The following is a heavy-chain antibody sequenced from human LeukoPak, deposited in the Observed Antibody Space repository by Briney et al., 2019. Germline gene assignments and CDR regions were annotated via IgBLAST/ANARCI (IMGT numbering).Heavy chain of an antibody. Sequence: ESGPTLLKPTQTLTLTCTSSGFSLSTSGVGLGWSRQPPGKALDWLALIYWNDDKRHSPSLKNRITITKHTSKHQVVLTMTNMDPVDTATYYCAHTPLGIIDFDYWGQGTLVTVSS. CDR1: GFSLSTSGVG. D-gene: IGHD3-16*02. CDR2: IYWNDDK. CDR3: AHTPLGIIDFDY. J-gene: IGHJ4*02. V-gene: IGHV2-5*01.